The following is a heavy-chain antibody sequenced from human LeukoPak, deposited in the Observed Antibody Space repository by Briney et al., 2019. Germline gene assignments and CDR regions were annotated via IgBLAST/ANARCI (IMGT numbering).Heavy chain of an antibody. CDR2: AYFIGRT. CDR1: GGSISSSNYY. D-gene: IGHD4-17*01. V-gene: IGHV4-39*07. J-gene: IGHJ6*03. CDR3: ARMTDYGNYYYYYMDV. Sequence: PSETLSLTCTVSGGSISSSNYYWGWIRQPPGKGLEWIGSAYFIGRTNYDPSFKSRVTISVDTSKNQFSLKLSSVTAADTAVYYCARMTDYGNYYYYYMDVWGKGTTVTVSS.